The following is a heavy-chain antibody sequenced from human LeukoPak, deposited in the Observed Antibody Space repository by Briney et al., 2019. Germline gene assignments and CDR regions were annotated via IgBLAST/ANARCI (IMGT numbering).Heavy chain of an antibody. D-gene: IGHD6-6*01. J-gene: IGHJ4*01. CDR3: TRVGGSSSFVYFDY. CDR2: ISSSSSYI. Sequence: KAGGYLRLSCAGSGFTFSSYSMSWVRQAPGKGLEGVSSISSSSSYIYYADSVRGRFTSSRDNAKHSLYVQMTGRRAEDKVVLYCTRVGGSSSFVYFDYWGQGTLVTVSS. V-gene: IGHV3-21*01. CDR1: GFTFSSYS.